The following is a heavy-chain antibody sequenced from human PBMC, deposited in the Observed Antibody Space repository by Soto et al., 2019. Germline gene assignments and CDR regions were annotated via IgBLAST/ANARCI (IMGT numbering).Heavy chain of an antibody. J-gene: IGHJ6*02. D-gene: IGHD2-2*01. CDR1: WFSLSTCGGG. CDR3: AHRLFVVVPAADDCDVLDF. CDR2: IYWDDDK. Sequence: GSGPTIVNHSRTRTLTYTVFWFSLSTCGGGVGWIRQPPGKAREWLALIYWDDDKRYSPSLKSRLTITKDTSKNQVVLTMTNMDPVDTATYYCAHRLFVVVPAADDCDVLDFWGQGTTVTVSS. V-gene: IGHV2-5*02.